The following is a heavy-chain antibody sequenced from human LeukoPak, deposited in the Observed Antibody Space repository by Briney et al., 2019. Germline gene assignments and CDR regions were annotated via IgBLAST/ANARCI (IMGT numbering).Heavy chain of an antibody. CDR2: ISTTSGNI. V-gene: IGHV3-21*01. Sequence: PGGSLRLSCAASGFTFSSYSMNWVRQAPGKGLEWVAAISTTSGNIYYADSVKGRFTISRDNAKNSLYLQMNSLRVEDTALYYCARQKGGVYSNYGYWGQGTLVTVSS. CDR3: ARQKGGVYSNYGY. J-gene: IGHJ4*02. CDR1: GFTFSSYS. D-gene: IGHD4-11*01.